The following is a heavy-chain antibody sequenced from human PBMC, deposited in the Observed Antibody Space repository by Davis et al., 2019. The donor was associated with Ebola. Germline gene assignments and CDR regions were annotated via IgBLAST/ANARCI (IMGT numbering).Heavy chain of an antibody. CDR3: ARASYYYDSSGSHDYYMDV. J-gene: IGHJ6*03. Sequence: PSETLSLTCAVYGGSFSGYYWSWIRQPPGKGLEWIGEINHSGSTNYNPSLKSRVTISVDTSKNQFSLKLSSVTAADTAVYYCARASYYYDSSGSHDYYMDVWGKGTTVTVSS. CDR1: GGSFSGYY. V-gene: IGHV4-34*01. D-gene: IGHD3-22*01. CDR2: INHSGST.